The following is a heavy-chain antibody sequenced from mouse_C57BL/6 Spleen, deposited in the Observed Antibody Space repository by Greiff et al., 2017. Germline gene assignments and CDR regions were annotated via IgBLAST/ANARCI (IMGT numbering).Heavy chain of an antibody. CDR1: GYTFTSYG. V-gene: IGHV1-81*01. Sequence: VQLQQSGAELARPGDSVKLSCKASGYTFTSYGISWVKQRTGQGLEWIGEIYPRSGNTYYNEKFKGKATLTADKSSSTAYMELRSLTAEDSAVYFCARDWYVDVWGTGTTVTVSS. CDR3: ARDWYVDV. CDR2: IYPRSGNT. J-gene: IGHJ1*03.